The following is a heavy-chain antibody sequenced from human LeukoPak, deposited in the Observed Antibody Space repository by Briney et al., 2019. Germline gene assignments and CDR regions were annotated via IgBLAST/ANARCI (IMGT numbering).Heavy chain of an antibody. CDR3: ARDGGYGLGSPYFES. J-gene: IGHJ4*02. D-gene: IGHD3-10*01. CDR2: IYHSGST. CDR1: GGPISSAGYY. V-gene: IGHV4-31*03. Sequence: SETLSLTCTVSGGPISSAGYYWSWIRQHPGKGLEWIGYIYHSGSTYYNPSLKSRLSISVDTSKNQFSLNLSSVTAADTAVYYCARDGGYGLGSPYFESWGQGTLVTVSS.